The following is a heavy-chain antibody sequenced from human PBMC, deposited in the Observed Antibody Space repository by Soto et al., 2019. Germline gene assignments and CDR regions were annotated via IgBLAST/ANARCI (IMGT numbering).Heavy chain of an antibody. Sequence: QVQMVQSGAEVKKPWASVKVACKASGHTFTGHHMHWVRQAPGQGLEWMGLIDLDIGDTKYAQKFHGRVTSTSDTSITTAYMELRGLRSDDTAVYYWALEPTGTAGFDYWGQGTLVTVSS. J-gene: IGHJ4*02. CDR3: ALEPTGTAGFDY. V-gene: IGHV1-2*02. CDR1: GHTFTGHH. CDR2: IDLDIGDT. D-gene: IGHD2-8*02.